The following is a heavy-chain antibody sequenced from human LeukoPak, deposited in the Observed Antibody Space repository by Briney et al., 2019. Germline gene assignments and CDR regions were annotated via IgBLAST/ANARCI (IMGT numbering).Heavy chain of an antibody. CDR1: GFTFSNYW. J-gene: IGHJ5*02. Sequence: GGSLRLSCAASGFTFSNYWMHWVRQTPGKGLEWVSRILSDGSSTNYAESVKGRFTVSRDNAQNTLYLQMNSLRAEDTAVYYCVRGYCSATSCYFSSSYNWFDHWGQGTLVTVSS. CDR3: VRGYCSATSCYFSSSYNWFDH. CDR2: ILSDGSST. V-gene: IGHV3-74*01. D-gene: IGHD2-2*01.